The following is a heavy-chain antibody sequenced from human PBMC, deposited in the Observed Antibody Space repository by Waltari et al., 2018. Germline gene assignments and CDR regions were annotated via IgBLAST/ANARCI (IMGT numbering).Heavy chain of an antibody. CDR3: ARAREQNYDFWNGYSFYFDH. D-gene: IGHD3-3*01. CDR2: MSSRGNSI. CDR1: GFSFSDYY. Sequence: QVQLVESGGGLVNPGGSLRLSCAASGFSFSDYYMTWIRQAPGKGLEWIAYMSSRGNSIYHADSVKGRFTISRDNAKNSLFLQMKSLRAEDTAVYYCARAREQNYDFWNGYSFYFDHWGQGALVTVSS. V-gene: IGHV3-11*01. J-gene: IGHJ4*02.